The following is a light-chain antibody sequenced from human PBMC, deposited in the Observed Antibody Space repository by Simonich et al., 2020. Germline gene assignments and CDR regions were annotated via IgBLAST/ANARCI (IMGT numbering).Light chain of an antibody. CDR3: CSYAGSSTSVV. V-gene: IGLV1-47*01. CDR2: RNN. CDR1: SSNIGSNY. Sequence: QSVLTQPPSASGTPGQRVTISCSGSSSNIGSNYVYWYQQHPGTAPKLLIYRNNQRPSGVPDRFSGSKSGTSASLAISGLRSEDEADYYCCSYAGSSTSVVFGGGTKLTVL. J-gene: IGLJ2*01.